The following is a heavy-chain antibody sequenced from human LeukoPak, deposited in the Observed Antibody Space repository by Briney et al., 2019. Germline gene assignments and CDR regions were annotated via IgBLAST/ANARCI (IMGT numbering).Heavy chain of an antibody. J-gene: IGHJ4*02. V-gene: IGHV4-59*01. D-gene: IGHD2-15*01. CDR1: GGSISSYY. CDR2: IYYSGST. Sequence: PSETLSLTCTVSGGSISSYYWSWIRQSPGKGLEWIGYIYYSGSTNYNPSLKSRVTISVDTSKNQFSLKLGSVTAADTAVYYCAREFCSGGSCYPLWGQGTLVTVSS. CDR3: AREFCSGGSCYPL.